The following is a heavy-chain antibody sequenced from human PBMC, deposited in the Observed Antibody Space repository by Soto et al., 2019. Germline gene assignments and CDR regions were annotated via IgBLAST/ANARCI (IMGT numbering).Heavy chain of an antibody. Sequence: TLCLTCTLSAASNTRGAYDWSWIRQTPGKGLEWIGYIDHLETTFYNPSFESRLTLSIDMAKIQFSLKLHSISAADRAVYFCARGGGSDSFDYWGQGIMVTVSS. J-gene: IGHJ4*02. CDR1: AASNTRGAYD. CDR3: ARGGGSDSFDY. D-gene: IGHD1-26*01. V-gene: IGHV4-30-2*01. CDR2: IDHLETT.